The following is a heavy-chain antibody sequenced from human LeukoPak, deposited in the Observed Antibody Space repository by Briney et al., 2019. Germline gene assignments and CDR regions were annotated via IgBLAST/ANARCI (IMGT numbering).Heavy chain of an antibody. D-gene: IGHD3-10*01. J-gene: IGHJ4*02. CDR3: AKDRRYFGSGLDY. CDR1: EFTFSNYA. CDR2: ISGSGGAT. Sequence: PGGSLRLSCAASEFTFSNYAMNWVRQAPGKGLEWVSVISGSGGATYYADSVKGRFTISRDNSKNTLYLQMNSLRAEDTAVYYCAKDRRYFGSGLDYWGQGTLVTVPS. V-gene: IGHV3-23*01.